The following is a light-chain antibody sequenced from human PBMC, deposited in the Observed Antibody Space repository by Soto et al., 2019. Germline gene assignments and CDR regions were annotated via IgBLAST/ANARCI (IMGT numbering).Light chain of an antibody. Sequence: QSALTQPASVSGSPGQSITISWTGTSSDIGSYDLVSWYQQHPGSAPKLIIYEVTKRPSGVSTRFSGSKSGNTASLTISGLQAVDEADYYCCSFADFTYVFGTGTKVTVL. CDR3: CSFADFTYV. CDR1: SSDIGSYDL. V-gene: IGLV2-23*02. J-gene: IGLJ1*01. CDR2: EVT.